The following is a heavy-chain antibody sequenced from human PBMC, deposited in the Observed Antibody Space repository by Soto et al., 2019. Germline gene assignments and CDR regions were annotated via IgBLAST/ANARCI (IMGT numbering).Heavy chain of an antibody. Sequence: QLQLQESGPGLVKPSETLSLTCTVSGGSISSSSITYYWGWIRQPPGKGPEWIGGIHSSGSAYYNTSFKSRVTVSIDVSKNEFSLKLSSVTAADTAVYYCARRPRAVAGMDNWFDPWGQGILVTVSS. V-gene: IGHV4-39*01. CDR3: ARRPRAVAGMDNWFDP. CDR1: GGSISSSSITYY. J-gene: IGHJ5*02. CDR2: IHSSGSA. D-gene: IGHD6-19*01.